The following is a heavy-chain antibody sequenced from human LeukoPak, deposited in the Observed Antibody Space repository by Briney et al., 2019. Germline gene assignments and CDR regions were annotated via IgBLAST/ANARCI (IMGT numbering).Heavy chain of an antibody. Sequence: ETLSLTCTVSGGSISSYYWSWIRQPPGKGLEWIGYIYYSGSTNYNPSLKSRVTISVDTSKNQFSLKLSSVTAADTAVYYCARGRVSIAAARTPYYFDYWGQGTLVTVSS. J-gene: IGHJ4*02. V-gene: IGHV4-59*01. CDR3: ARGRVSIAAARTPYYFDY. CDR1: GGSISSYY. D-gene: IGHD6-13*01. CDR2: IYYSGST.